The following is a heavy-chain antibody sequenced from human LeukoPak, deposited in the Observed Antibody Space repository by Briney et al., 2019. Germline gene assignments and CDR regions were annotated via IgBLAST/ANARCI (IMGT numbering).Heavy chain of an antibody. CDR2: ISSSRSYI. V-gene: IGHV3-21*06. CDR1: GFTFSSYT. J-gene: IGHJ4*02. Sequence: GGSLRLSCAASGFTFSSYTMNWVRQAPGKGLEWVSSISSSRSYIYYADSVKGRFTISRDNTMNSLFLQMNSLRAEDTAVYYWAPALSLYDYIYFGDWGQGTLVTVAS. CDR3: APALSLYDYIYFGD. D-gene: IGHD5-12*01.